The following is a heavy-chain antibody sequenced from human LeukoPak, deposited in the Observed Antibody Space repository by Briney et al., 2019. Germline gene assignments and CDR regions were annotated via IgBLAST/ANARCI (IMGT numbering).Heavy chain of an antibody. J-gene: IGHJ4*02. Sequence: PGGSLRLSCAASGFTVSSNYMSWDRQAPGKGLEWVPVIYSGGSTYYADSAKGRFTISRDNSKNTLYLQMNSLRAEDTAVYYCARGPFRSIMITFGGVIDAYFDYWGQGTLVTVSS. CDR3: ARGPFRSIMITFGGVIDAYFDY. CDR2: IYSGGST. CDR1: GFTVSSNY. V-gene: IGHV3-66*01. D-gene: IGHD3-16*02.